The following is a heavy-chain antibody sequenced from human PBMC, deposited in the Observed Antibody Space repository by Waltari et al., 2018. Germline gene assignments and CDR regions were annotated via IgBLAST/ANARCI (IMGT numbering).Heavy chain of an antibody. J-gene: IGHJ4*02. D-gene: IGHD6-13*01. Sequence: EVQLLESGGGLVQPGGSLRLSCAASGFTFSSYAMSWVRQAPGKGLEWVSAISCSGGSTYYADCVKGRFTISRDKSKNTLYLQMNSLRAEDTAVYYCAKDGVLAAAGSYWGQGTLVTVSS. CDR1: GFTFSSYA. V-gene: IGHV3-23*01. CDR3: AKDGVLAAAGSY. CDR2: ISCSGGST.